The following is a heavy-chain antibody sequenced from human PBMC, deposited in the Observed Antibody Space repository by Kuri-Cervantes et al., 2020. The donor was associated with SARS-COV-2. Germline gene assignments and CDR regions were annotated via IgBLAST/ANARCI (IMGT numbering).Heavy chain of an antibody. Sequence: ETLSLTCTVSGGSISSYYWSWIRQPPGKGLEWIGYIYYSGSTNYNPSLKSRVTISVDTSKNQFSLKLSSVTAADTAVYYCARVMSTSSIAARPRPYYFDYWGQGTLVTVS. CDR1: GGSISSYY. V-gene: IGHV4-59*12. CDR3: ARVMSTSSIAARPRPYYFDY. J-gene: IGHJ4*02. D-gene: IGHD6-6*01. CDR2: IYYSGST.